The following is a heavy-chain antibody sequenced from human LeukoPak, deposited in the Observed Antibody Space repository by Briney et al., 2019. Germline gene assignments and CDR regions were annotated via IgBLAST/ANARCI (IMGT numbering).Heavy chain of an antibody. J-gene: IGHJ4*02. V-gene: IGHV3-7*03. CDR1: GFTFSNYG. CDR2: IKEDGTET. D-gene: IGHD5-24*01. CDR3: AKEGRSLQTY. Sequence: GGSLRLSCAASGFTFSNYGMSWVRLAPGKGLEWVANIKEDGTETYYVDSVKGRFTISRDNAKNSLYLQMNSLRVEDTAVYYCAKEGRSLQTYWGQGTLVTVSS.